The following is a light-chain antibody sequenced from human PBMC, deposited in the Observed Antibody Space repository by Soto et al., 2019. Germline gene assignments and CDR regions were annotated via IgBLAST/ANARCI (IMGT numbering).Light chain of an antibody. CDR2: DVS. J-gene: IGLJ1*01. V-gene: IGLV2-14*01. CDR3: SSYTRSSFYV. Sequence: QSVLTQPASVSGSPGQSITISCTGTSSDVGGYNYVSWYQQHPGKAPKLMIYDVSNRPSGVSNRFSGSKSGNTASLTISGLQAEDEADYCCSSYTRSSFYVFGTGTKLTVL. CDR1: SSDVGGYNY.